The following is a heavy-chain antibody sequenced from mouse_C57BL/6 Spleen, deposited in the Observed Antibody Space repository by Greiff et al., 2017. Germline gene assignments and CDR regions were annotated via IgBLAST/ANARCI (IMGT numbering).Heavy chain of an antibody. D-gene: IGHD1-1*01. Sequence: VQLQQSGAELARPGASVKMSCKASGYTFTSYTMHWVKQRPGQGLEWIGYINPSSGYTKYNQKFKDKATLTADKSSSTAYMQLSSLTSEDSAVYYCARETFDYGSSPWFAYWGQGTLVTVSA. V-gene: IGHV1-4*01. J-gene: IGHJ3*01. CDR1: GYTFTSYT. CDR3: ARETFDYGSSPWFAY. CDR2: INPSSGYT.